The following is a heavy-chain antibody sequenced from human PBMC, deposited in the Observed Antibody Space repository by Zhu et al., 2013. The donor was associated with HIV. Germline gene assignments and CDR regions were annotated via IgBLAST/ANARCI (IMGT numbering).Heavy chain of an antibody. CDR1: GYTFTSYG. Sequence: QVQLVQSGTEVKKPGASVKVSCTASGYTFTSYGISWVRQAPGQGLEWMGWISGYNGDTNYAQKLQGRVIMTTDTSTNTAYMDLRSLRSDDTAMYYXARVAPKLGDYHGPSDYWAREPWSPSPQ. CDR3: ARVAPKLGDYHGPSDY. J-gene: IGHJ4*02. D-gene: IGHD4-17*01. V-gene: IGHV1-18*01. CDR2: ISGYNGDT.